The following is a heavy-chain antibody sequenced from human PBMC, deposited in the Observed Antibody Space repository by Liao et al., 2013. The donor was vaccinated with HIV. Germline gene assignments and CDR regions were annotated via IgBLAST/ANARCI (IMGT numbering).Heavy chain of an antibody. D-gene: IGHD5-24*01. V-gene: IGHV4-59*01. CDR1: GGSISSYY. CDR3: ARIRDGYNPDYYYYMDV. J-gene: IGHJ6*03. Sequence: QVQLQESGPGLVKPSETLSLTCTVSGGSISSYYWSWIRQPPGKGLEWIGYVFYSGSTNYNPSLKSRVTISVDTSKNQFSLKLSSVIAADTAVYYCARIRDGYNPDYYYYMDVWGKGTTVTVSS. CDR2: VFYSGST.